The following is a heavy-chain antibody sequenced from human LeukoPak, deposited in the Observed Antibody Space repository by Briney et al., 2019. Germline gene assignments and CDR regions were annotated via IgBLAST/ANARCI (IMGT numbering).Heavy chain of an antibody. V-gene: IGHV1-18*01. CDR1: GYTFTNFG. CDR3: ARDYYGSGTYSYAFDI. Sequence: GASVKVSCKASGYTFTNFGLTWVRQAPGQGLEWMGWISPYNGNTNYPQKLQGRVIMTRDTSTSTAYMELRSLRSDDTAVYYCARDYYGSGTYSYAFDIWGQGTMVTVSS. CDR2: ISPYNGNT. J-gene: IGHJ3*02. D-gene: IGHD3-10*01.